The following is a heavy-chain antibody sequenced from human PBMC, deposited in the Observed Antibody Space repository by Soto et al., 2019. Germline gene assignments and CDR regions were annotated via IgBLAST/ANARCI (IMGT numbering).Heavy chain of an antibody. D-gene: IGHD1-26*01. CDR2: ISGSGGST. CDR1: GFTFSSYA. Sequence: GGSLRLSCAASGFTFSSYAMSWVRQAPGKGLEWVSAISGSGGSTYYADSVKGRFTISRDNSKNTLYLQMNSLRAEDTAVYYCAKDLRVVGATLTYWYFDLWGRGTLVTVSS. V-gene: IGHV3-23*01. J-gene: IGHJ2*01. CDR3: AKDLRVVGATLTYWYFDL.